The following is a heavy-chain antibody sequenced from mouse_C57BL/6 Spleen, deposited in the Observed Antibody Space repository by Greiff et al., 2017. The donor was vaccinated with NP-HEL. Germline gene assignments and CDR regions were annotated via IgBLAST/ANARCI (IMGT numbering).Heavy chain of an antibody. V-gene: IGHV1-61*01. CDR3: ARQLRPYYAMDY. D-gene: IGHD3-2*02. CDR2: IYPSDSET. CDR1: GYTFTSYW. Sequence: VQLQQPGAELVRPGSSVKLSCKASGYTFTSYWMDWVKQRPGQGLEWIGNIYPSDSETHYNQKFKDKATLTVDKSSSTAYMQLSSLTSEDSAVYYCARQLRPYYAMDYWGQGTSVTVSS. J-gene: IGHJ4*01.